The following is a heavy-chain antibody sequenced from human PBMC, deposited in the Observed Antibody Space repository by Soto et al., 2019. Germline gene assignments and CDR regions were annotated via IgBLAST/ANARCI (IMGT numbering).Heavy chain of an antibody. CDR1: GGSISSGGYY. CDR2: IYYSGST. D-gene: IGHD2-2*01. V-gene: IGHV4-31*03. CDR3: ARHEGYCSSTSCLDNWFDP. Sequence: SETLSLTCTVSGGSISSGGYYWSWIRQHPGKGLEWIGYIYYSGSTYYNPSLKSRVTISVDTSKNQFSLKLSSVTAADTAVYYCARHEGYCSSTSCLDNWFDPWGQGTLVTVSS. J-gene: IGHJ5*02.